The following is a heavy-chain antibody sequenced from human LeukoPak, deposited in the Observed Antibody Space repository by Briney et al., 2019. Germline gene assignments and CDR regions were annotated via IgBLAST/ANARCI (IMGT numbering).Heavy chain of an antibody. CDR1: GYTFTTYY. V-gene: IGHV1-46*01. J-gene: IGHJ4*02. CDR3: ARDLRFGDY. D-gene: IGHD3-10*01. Sequence: GASVKVSCKASGYTFTTYYMHWLRQAPGQGLEWMGIINLSAGATTYAQKFQDRVTITADKSTNTFYMELSRLRFEDTAVYYCARDLRFGDYWGQGTLVTVSS. CDR2: INLSAGAT.